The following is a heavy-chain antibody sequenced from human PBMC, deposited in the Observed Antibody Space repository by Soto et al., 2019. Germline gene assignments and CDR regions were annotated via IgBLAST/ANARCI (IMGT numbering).Heavy chain of an antibody. CDR1: GFTFSSYA. CDR3: AKDRGSSWYYYYYYGMDV. J-gene: IGHJ6*02. CDR2: ISGSGGST. V-gene: IGHV3-23*01. Sequence: GALRLSCAASGFTFSSYAMSWVRQAPGKGLEWVSAISGSGGSTYYADSVKGRFTISRDNSKNTLYLQMNSLRAEDTAVYYCAKDRGSSWYYYYYYGMDVWGQGTTVTVSS. D-gene: IGHD6-13*01.